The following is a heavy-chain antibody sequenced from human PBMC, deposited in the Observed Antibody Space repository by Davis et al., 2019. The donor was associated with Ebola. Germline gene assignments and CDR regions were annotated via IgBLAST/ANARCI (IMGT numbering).Heavy chain of an antibody. Sequence: PGGSLRLSCAASGFTFSSYGMHWVRQAPGKGLEWVAVISYDGSNKYYADSVKGRFTISRDNSKGTMYLQMNSLRGEDTAVYYCAKEENGGLFENWGQGTLVTVSS. D-gene: IGHD7-27*01. J-gene: IGHJ4*02. CDR3: AKEENGGLFEN. V-gene: IGHV3-30*18. CDR2: ISYDGSNK. CDR1: GFTFSSYG.